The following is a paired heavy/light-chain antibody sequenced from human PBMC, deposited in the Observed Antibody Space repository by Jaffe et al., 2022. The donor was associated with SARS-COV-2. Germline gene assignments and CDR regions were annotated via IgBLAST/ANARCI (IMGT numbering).Heavy chain of an antibody. CDR2: MNPNSGDT. CDR1: GYTFTTYD. J-gene: IGHJ6*03. CDR3: ARARRSGPLTPLIIAYYYMDV. D-gene: IGHD3-10*01. V-gene: IGHV1-8*01. Sequence: QVQLVQSGAEVKKPGASVKVSCKASGYTFTTYDINWVRQAPGQGLEWMGWMNPNSGDTGYAQKFQGRVTMTRNTSVSTAYMVLSSLRSEDTAVYYCARARRSGPLTPLIIAYYYMDVWGKGTTVTVSS.
Light chain of an antibody. CDR2: RNN. V-gene: IGLV1-47*01. CDR1: SSNIGNNY. CDR3: AVWDDSLSGSVV. Sequence: QSVLTQPPSASGTPGQRVTIACSGSSSNIGNNYVYWYQHLPGTAPKILIYRNNQRPSGVPDRFSGSKSGTTASLAISGLRSEDEADYYCAVWDDSLSGSVVFGGGTKLTVL. J-gene: IGLJ2*01.